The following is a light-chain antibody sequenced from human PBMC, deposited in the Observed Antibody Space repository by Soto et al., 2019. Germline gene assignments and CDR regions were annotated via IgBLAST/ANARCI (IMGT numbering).Light chain of an antibody. CDR1: QGIRSA. CDR2: DAS. J-gene: IGKJ5*01. Sequence: AIQLTQSPSSLSASVGDRVTITCRASQGIRSALAWYQQKPGKAPKLLIYDASSLESGVPSRFSGSGSGTDFTLTLSRLQPEDFATYYCQQFNSYPTVGQGTLLEIK. V-gene: IGKV1-13*02. CDR3: QQFNSYPT.